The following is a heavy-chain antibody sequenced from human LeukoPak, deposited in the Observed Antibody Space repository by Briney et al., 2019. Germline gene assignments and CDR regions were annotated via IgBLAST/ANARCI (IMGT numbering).Heavy chain of an antibody. CDR3: TRHLRYGDYSWFDP. CDR1: GFTFSGSA. V-gene: IGHV3-73*01. D-gene: IGHD4-17*01. J-gene: IGHJ5*02. CDR2: IRSKANSYAT. Sequence: PGGSLRLSCAASGFTFSGSAMHWVRQASGKRLEWVGRIRSKANSYATAYAASVKGRFTISRDDSKNTAYLQMNSLKTEDTAVYYCTRHLRYGDYSWFDPWGQGTLVTVSS.